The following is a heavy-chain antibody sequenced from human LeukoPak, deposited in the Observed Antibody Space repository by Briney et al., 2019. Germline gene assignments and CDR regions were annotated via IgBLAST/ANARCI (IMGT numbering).Heavy chain of an antibody. D-gene: IGHD3-3*01. V-gene: IGHV3-23*01. CDR1: GFTFSSYA. CDR3: AKEYYDFWSGYYY. Sequence: GGSLRLSCAASGFTFSSYAMSWVRQAPGKRLEWVSAISGSGGSTYYADSVKGRFTISRDNSKNTLYLQMHSLRAEDTAVYYCAKEYYDFWSGYYYWGQGTLVTVSS. J-gene: IGHJ4*02. CDR2: ISGSGGST.